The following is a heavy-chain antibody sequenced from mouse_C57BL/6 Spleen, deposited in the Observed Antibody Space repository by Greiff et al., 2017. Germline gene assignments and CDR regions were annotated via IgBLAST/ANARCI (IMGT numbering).Heavy chain of an antibody. CDR1: GYTFTSYT. CDR3: AREGYDPFDY. CDR2: INPSSGYT. V-gene: IGHV1-4*01. Sequence: QVQLQQSGAELARPGASVKMSCKASGYTFTSYTMHWVKQRPGQGLEWIGYINPSSGYTKYNQKFKDKATLTADKSSRTAYMQLSSLTSEDSAVYYCAREGYDPFDYWGQGTTRTVSS. D-gene: IGHD2-3*01. J-gene: IGHJ2*01.